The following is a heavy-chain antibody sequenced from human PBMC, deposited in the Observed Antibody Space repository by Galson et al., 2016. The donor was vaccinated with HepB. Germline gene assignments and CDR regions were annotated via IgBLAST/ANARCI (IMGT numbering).Heavy chain of an antibody. CDR3: AKDPRWLQQGFKYYFDF. CDR1: GFTFSSST. Sequence: SLRLSCAASGFTFSSSTMNWVRQSPGKGLEWVSYISSSGDTIYYADSVKGRFTISRDNAKNSLFLQMNSLRDEDTAVYYCAKDPRWLQQGFKYYFDFWGQGTLATVSS. V-gene: IGHV3-48*02. CDR2: ISSSGDTI. J-gene: IGHJ4*02. D-gene: IGHD5-24*01.